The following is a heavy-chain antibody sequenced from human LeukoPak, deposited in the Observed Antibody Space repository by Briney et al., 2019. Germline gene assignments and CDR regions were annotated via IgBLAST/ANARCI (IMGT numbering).Heavy chain of an antibody. D-gene: IGHD6-6*01. Sequence: ASVRVSCKASGYTFTSYGISWVRQAPGQGLEWMGWISAYNGNTNYAQKLQGRVTMTTDTSTSTAYMELRSLRSDDTAVYYCASSSSGRGFPYYFDYWGQGTLVTVSS. CDR1: GYTFTSYG. CDR2: ISAYNGNT. CDR3: ASSSSGRGFPYYFDY. J-gene: IGHJ4*02. V-gene: IGHV1-18*01.